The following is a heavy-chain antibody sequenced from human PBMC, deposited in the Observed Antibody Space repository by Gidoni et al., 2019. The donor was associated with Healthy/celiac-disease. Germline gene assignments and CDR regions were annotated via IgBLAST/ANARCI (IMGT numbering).Heavy chain of an antibody. Sequence: EVQLVESGGGLVKPGGSLRLSCAASGFTFSNAWMSWVRQAPGKGLEWVGRIKSKSDGGTTDYAAPVKGRFTISRDDSKNTLYLQMNSLKTEDTAVYYCTTEQFNKTHLDYWGQGTLVTVSS. CDR3: TTEQFNKTHLDY. V-gene: IGHV3-15*01. CDR1: GFTFSNAW. J-gene: IGHJ4*02. D-gene: IGHD6-19*01. CDR2: IKSKSDGGTT.